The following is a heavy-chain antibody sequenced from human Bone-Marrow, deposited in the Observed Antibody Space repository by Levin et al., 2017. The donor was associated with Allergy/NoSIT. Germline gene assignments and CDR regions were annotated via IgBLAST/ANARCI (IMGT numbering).Heavy chain of an antibody. CDR1: GFTFDTYA. J-gene: IGHJ4*02. Sequence: GESLKISCTASGFTFDTYALNWVRQAPGKGLEWVSIIDGSGGSTHYADSVKGRFTLSRDNSKNTVYLQMSSLRVEDTAVYYCAKSPGRHDFWSGYYPPATVVDYWGQGTLVTVS. CDR2: IDGSGGST. D-gene: IGHD3-3*01. CDR3: AKSPGRHDFWSGYYPPATVVDY. V-gene: IGHV3-23*01.